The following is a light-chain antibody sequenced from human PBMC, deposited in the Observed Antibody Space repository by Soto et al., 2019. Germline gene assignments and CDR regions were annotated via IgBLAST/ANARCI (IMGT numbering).Light chain of an antibody. CDR2: SNN. V-gene: IGLV1-44*01. J-gene: IGLJ2*01. Sequence: QSVLAQPPSASETPGQRVTISCSGSSSNIGSNTVNWYQQLPGTAPKLLIYSNNQRPSGVPDRFSGSKSGTSASLAISGLQSEDEADYYCAARDDSLNGPVFGGGTKVTVL. CDR3: AARDDSLNGPV. CDR1: SSNIGSNT.